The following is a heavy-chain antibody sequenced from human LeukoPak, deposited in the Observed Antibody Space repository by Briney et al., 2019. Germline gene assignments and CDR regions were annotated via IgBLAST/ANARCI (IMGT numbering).Heavy chain of an antibody. Sequence: GGSLRLSCAASGFTVSSNYMSWIRQAPGKGLEWVSVIYSGGSTYYADSVTGRFTISRDNSKNTLYLQMNSLRAEDTAVYYCARDLYDYDYYYYGMDVWGQGTTVTVSS. CDR1: GFTVSSNY. CDR3: ARDLYDYDYYYYGMDV. V-gene: IGHV3-53*01. D-gene: IGHD5-12*01. J-gene: IGHJ6*02. CDR2: IYSGGST.